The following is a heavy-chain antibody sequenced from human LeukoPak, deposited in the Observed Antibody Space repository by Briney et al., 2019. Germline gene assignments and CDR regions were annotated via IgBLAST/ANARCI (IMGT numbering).Heavy chain of an antibody. D-gene: IGHD3-22*01. CDR1: GYSFTSYW. Sequence: GESLKISCKGSGYSFTSYWIGWVRQMPGKGLEWMGIIYPGDSDTRYSPSFQGQVTISADKSISTAYLQWSSLKASDTAMYYCARHGRSYYDSSGDAFDIWGQGTMVTVSS. CDR2: IYPGDSDT. J-gene: IGHJ3*02. CDR3: ARHGRSYYDSSGDAFDI. V-gene: IGHV5-51*01.